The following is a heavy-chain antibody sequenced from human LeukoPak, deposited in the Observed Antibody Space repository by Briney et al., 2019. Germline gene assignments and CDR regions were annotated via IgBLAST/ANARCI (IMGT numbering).Heavy chain of an antibody. V-gene: IGHV5-51*01. Sequence: GESLKISCKGSGYSFTSYWIGWVRQMPGKGLEWMGIIYPGDSDTRYSPSFQGQVTISADKPISTAYLEWSSLKDSDSAMYYCAKHDSSGFDYYYYMDVCGKGTTVTVSS. CDR2: IYPGDSDT. J-gene: IGHJ6*03. CDR3: AKHDSSGFDYYYYMDV. D-gene: IGHD3-22*01. CDR1: GYSFTSYW.